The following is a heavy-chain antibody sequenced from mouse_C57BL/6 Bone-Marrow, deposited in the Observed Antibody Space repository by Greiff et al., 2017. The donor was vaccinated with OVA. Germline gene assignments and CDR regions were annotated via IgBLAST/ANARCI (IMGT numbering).Heavy chain of an antibody. D-gene: IGHD2-4*01. CDR1: GFTFTSYS. Sequence: VQLLESGGGLVKPGGSLKLSCAASGFTFTSYSMSWVRQTPEQRLEWVATISAGGSYTYYQDKVKGRFTISRDNAKNNLYLQMSHLTSEDTAMYYCARVYDYAFDYWGQGTTLTVAS. CDR3: ARVYDYAFDY. J-gene: IGHJ2*01. V-gene: IGHV5-4*01. CDR2: ISAGGSYT.